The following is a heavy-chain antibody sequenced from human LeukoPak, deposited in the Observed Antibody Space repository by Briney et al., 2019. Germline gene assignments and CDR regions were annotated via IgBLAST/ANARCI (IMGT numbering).Heavy chain of an antibody. Sequence: PGGSLRLSCVASGFTFTTYTMNWVRQAPGKGLEWVSVIYSGDRTYYADSVKGRFTISRDTSKNTVYLQMNSLRPEETAVYYCARDGEYSYGYGFDYWGQGTLVTVSS. D-gene: IGHD5-18*01. CDR3: ARDGEYSYGYGFDY. CDR2: IYSGDRT. V-gene: IGHV3-66*01. CDR1: GFTFTTYT. J-gene: IGHJ4*02.